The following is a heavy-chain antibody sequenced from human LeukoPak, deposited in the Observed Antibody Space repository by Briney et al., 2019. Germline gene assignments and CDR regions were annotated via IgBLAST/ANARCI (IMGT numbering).Heavy chain of an antibody. J-gene: IGHJ3*02. CDR3: AKVGPQLVEFDAFDI. CDR1: GFTFDDYA. Sequence: GGSLRLSCAASGFTFDDYAMHWVRQAPGKGLEWVSGISWNSGSIGYADSVKGRFTISRDNAKNSLYLQMNSLRAEDTALYYCAKVGPQLVEFDAFDIWGQGTMVTVSS. CDR2: ISWNSGSI. V-gene: IGHV3-9*01. D-gene: IGHD6-13*01.